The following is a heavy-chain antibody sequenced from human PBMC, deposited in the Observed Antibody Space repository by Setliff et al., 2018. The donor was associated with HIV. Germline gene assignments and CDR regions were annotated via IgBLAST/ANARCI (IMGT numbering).Heavy chain of an antibody. J-gene: IGHJ4*02. CDR2: ISYSGIS. Sequence: PSETLSLTCTVSGGSISSGGNYWSWIRQPPGKGPEWIGYISYSGISNYNPSLKSRVTISVDTSKNQFSLKLTSVTAADTAVYYCARGRPDDSVGFGYWGQGTLVTVSS. CDR3: ARGRPDDSVGFGY. V-gene: IGHV4-61*08. CDR1: GGSISSGGNY. D-gene: IGHD3-22*01.